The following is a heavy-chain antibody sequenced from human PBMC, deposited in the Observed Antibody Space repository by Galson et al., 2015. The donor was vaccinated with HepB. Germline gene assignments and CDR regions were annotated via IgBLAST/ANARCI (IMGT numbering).Heavy chain of an antibody. J-gene: IGHJ4*02. D-gene: IGHD3-10*01. V-gene: IGHV1-69*13. CDR2: IIPIFGTA. CDR3: ARSISNGWFGELLYDY. CDR1: GGTFSSYA. Sequence: SVKVSCKASGGTFSSYAISWVRQAPGQGLEWMGGIIPIFGTANYAQKFQGRVTITADESTSTAYMELSSLRSEDTAVYYCARSISNGWFGELLYDYWGQGTLVTVSS.